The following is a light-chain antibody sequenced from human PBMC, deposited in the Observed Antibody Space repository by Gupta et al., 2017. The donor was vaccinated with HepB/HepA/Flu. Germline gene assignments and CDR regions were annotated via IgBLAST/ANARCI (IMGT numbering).Light chain of an antibody. Sequence: ENVLMQSQGNLSLSPGERATLSCRASQSVSSSYLAWYQQKPDQAHRLLIYGSSSRATGTPEWCGSGGSRTDFPLTISRLEAEVFAVYYYQHYGNSKTFGQGTKVEIK. CDR3: QHYGNSKT. J-gene: IGKJ1*01. CDR2: GSS. CDR1: QSVSSSY. V-gene: IGKV3-20*01.